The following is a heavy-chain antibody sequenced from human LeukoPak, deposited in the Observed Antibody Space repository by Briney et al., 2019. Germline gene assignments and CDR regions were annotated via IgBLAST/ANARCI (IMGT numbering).Heavy chain of an antibody. CDR3: AKDLGRYRNNYFDY. CDR1: GFTFNSYA. Sequence: GGSLRLSCAASGFTFNSYAMSWVRKAPEKGLEWVATISGSGGGTYYADSVKGRFTISRDDSKNTLYLQMNGLRAEDTAVYYCAKDLGRYRNNYFDYWGQGTLVTVSS. V-gene: IGHV3-23*01. D-gene: IGHD1-26*01. CDR2: ISGSGGGT. J-gene: IGHJ4*02.